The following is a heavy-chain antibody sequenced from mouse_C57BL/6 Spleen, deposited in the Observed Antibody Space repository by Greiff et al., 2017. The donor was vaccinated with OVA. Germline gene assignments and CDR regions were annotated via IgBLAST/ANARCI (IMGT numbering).Heavy chain of an antibody. CDR3: ARGLTGTGFDY. J-gene: IGHJ2*01. CDR1: GYTFTSYW. CDR2: IDPSDSYT. D-gene: IGHD4-1*01. V-gene: IGHV1-50*01. Sequence: QVQLQQPGAELVKPGASVKLSCKASGYTFTSYWMQWVKQRPGQGLEWIGEIDPSDSYTNYNQKFKGKATLTVDPSSSTAYMQLSSLTSEDSAVYYCARGLTGTGFDYWGQGTTLTVSS.